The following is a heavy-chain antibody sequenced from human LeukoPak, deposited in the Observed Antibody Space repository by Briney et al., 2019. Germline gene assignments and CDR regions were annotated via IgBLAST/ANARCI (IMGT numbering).Heavy chain of an antibody. J-gene: IGHJ6*03. D-gene: IGHD4-11*01. CDR1: GYTFTGYY. CDR2: INPNSGGT. Sequence: ASVKVSCKASGYTFTGYYMHWVRQAPGQGLEWMGWINPNSGGTNYAQKFQGRVTMTRDTSISTAYMELSRLRSDVTAVYYCARGGRTVTTFYNNYYYMDVWGKGTTVTVSS. CDR3: ARGGRTVTTFYNNYYYMDV. V-gene: IGHV1-2*02.